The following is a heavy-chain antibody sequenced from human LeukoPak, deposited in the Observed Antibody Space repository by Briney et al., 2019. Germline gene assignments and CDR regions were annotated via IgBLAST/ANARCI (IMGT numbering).Heavy chain of an antibody. V-gene: IGHV4-34*01. CDR3: ARGGYCSSTSCYTYDY. J-gene: IGHJ4*02. D-gene: IGHD2-2*02. CDR2: INHSGST. CDR1: GGSFSGYY. Sequence: SETLSLTCAVYGGSFSGYYWSWIRQPPGKGLEWIGEINHSGSTNYNPSLKSRVTISVDTPKNQFSLKLSSVTAADTAVYYCARGGYCSSTSCYTYDYWGQGTLVTVSS.